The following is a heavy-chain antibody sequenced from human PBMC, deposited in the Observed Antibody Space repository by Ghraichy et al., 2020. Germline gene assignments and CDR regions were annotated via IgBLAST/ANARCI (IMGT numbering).Heavy chain of an antibody. D-gene: IGHD3-3*01. CDR1: GFTFSSYW. J-gene: IGHJ3*02. V-gene: IGHV3-74*01. CDR2: INSDGSST. CDR3: ARDIGFGGDDAFDI. Sequence: GESLNISCAASGFTFSSYWMHWVRQAPGKGLVWVSRINSDGSSTSYADSVKGRFTISRDNAKNTLYLQMNSLRAEDTAVYYCARDIGFGGDDAFDIWGQGTMVTVSS.